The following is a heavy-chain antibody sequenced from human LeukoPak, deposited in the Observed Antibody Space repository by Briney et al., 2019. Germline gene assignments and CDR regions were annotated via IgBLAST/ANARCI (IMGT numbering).Heavy chain of an antibody. J-gene: IGHJ5*02. V-gene: IGHV3-66*02. CDR2: IYSGGST. CDR1: GFTVSSNY. CDR3: ARGLHSSGFSFDP. D-gene: IGHD3-22*01. Sequence: GGSLRLSRAAPGFTVSSNYMSWVRQAPGKGVGWVSVIYSGGSTYYADSVMGRVTISSDNSKNTLYLQMNSLRAEDTAVYYCARGLHSSGFSFDPWGQGTLVTVSS.